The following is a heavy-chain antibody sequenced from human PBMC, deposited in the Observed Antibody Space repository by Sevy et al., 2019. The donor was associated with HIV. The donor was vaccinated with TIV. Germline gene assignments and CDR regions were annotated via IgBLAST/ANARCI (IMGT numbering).Heavy chain of an antibody. CDR2: IYYNGNT. V-gene: IGHV4-59*08. CDR3: AGENAWGRGYS. D-gene: IGHD1-26*01. Sequence: SETLSLTCTVSGGSITSLYWGWIRQPPGKGLEWIANIYYNGNTNYNPSLKSRVTISLDTPKNQFSLRLSSVTAADTAIDYCAGENAWGRGYSWGQGTLVTVSS. CDR1: GGSITSLY. J-gene: IGHJ4*02.